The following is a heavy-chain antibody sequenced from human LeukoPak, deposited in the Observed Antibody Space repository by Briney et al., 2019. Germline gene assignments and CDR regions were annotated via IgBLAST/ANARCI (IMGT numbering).Heavy chain of an antibody. V-gene: IGHV7-4-1*02. Sequence: ASVEVSCKPSGYTFTDYAINWVRQAPGQGLEYMGWVNTNTGNPTYAQGFTGRFVFSSDSSVSTAYLQITSLKADDSAIYFCASCNDSSGYFAYWGQGTLVTVSS. J-gene: IGHJ4*02. D-gene: IGHD3-22*01. CDR2: VNTNTGNP. CDR1: GYTFTDYA. CDR3: ASCNDSSGYFAY.